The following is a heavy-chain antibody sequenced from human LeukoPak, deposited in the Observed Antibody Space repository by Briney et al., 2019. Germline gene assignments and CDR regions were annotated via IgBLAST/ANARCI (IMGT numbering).Heavy chain of an antibody. CDR3: ARPTGQGYCSSTSCYDAFDI. CDR2: ISSSSSYI. J-gene: IGHJ3*02. Sequence: GGSLRLSCAASGFTFSSYSMNWVRQAPGKGLEWVSSISSSSSYIYYADSVKGRFTISRDNAKNSLYLQMNSLRAEDTAVYYCARPTGQGYCSSTSCYDAFDIWGQGTMVTVSS. D-gene: IGHD2-2*01. CDR1: GFTFSSYS. V-gene: IGHV3-21*01.